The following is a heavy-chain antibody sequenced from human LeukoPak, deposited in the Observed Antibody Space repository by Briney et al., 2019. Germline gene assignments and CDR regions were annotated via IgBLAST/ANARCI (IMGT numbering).Heavy chain of an antibody. Sequence: TSETLSLTCTVSGGSFRSRNYLWSWIRQTPGEGLEWIGYISYSGSAYYHPSLKSRVTISIDTSNSQFSLRLRSVTAADTAVYYCAREVNIQADSDAFDIWGPGTTVTVSS. J-gene: IGHJ3*02. CDR2: ISYSGSA. CDR1: GGSFRSRNYL. D-gene: IGHD1/OR15-1a*01. CDR3: AREVNIQADSDAFDI. V-gene: IGHV4-30-4*08.